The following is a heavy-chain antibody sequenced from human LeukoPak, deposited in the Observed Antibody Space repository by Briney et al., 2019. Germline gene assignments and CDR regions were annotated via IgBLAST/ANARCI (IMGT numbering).Heavy chain of an antibody. CDR2: LYSGGDI. V-gene: IGHV3-53*01. CDR1: GFTVSRNY. Sequence: GGSLRLSCAASGFTVSRNYMSWVRQAPGKGLEWVSILYSGGDIYYADSVKGRFTISRDNSRNTLYLQMNSLRAEDTAVYYCARGGSYLSAFDIWGQGTMVTVSS. CDR3: ARGGSYLSAFDI. D-gene: IGHD1-26*01. J-gene: IGHJ3*02.